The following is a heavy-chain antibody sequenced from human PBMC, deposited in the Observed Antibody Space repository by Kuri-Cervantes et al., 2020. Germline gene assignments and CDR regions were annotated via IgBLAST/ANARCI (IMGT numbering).Heavy chain of an antibody. V-gene: IGHV3-53*01. CDR1: GFTVRSNY. Sequence: LSLTCAASGFTVRSNYMSWVRPAPGKGLEWVSVISSGGSTYYADSVNGPFTISRDNSKNTLYLKMNSLRAEDTAVYSCAREGGEGTVTPYYYYGMDVWGQGTTVTVSS. D-gene: IGHD4-17*01. CDR3: AREGGEGTVTPYYYYGMDV. CDR2: ISSGGST. J-gene: IGHJ6*02.